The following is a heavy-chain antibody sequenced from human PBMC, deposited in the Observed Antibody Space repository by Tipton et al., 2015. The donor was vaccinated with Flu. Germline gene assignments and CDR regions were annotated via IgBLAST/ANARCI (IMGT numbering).Heavy chain of an antibody. CDR3: AKVIPEKVAGLDY. D-gene: IGHD6-19*01. J-gene: IGHJ4*02. V-gene: IGHV3-23*01. Sequence: SLRLSCAVSGFTFSRYGMSWVRQAPGKGLEWVSGFSASRGTTYFADSVKGRFTISRDNYKNTLYLQMNNVRADDKAVYYCAKVIPEKVAGLDYWGQGTLVTVST. CDR2: FSASRGTT. CDR1: GFTFSRYG.